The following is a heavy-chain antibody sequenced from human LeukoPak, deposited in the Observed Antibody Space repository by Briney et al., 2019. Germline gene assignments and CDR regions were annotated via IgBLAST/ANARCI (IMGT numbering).Heavy chain of an antibody. CDR2: IYYSGST. D-gene: IGHD1-1*01. V-gene: IGHV4-59*01. CDR1: GGSISSYY. CDR3: ARSQKRTTGTTFYGMDV. Sequence: SETLSLTCTVSGGSISSYYWSWTRQPPGKGLEWIGYIYYSGSTNYNPSLKSRVTISVDTSKNQFSLKLSSVTAADTAVYYCARSQKRTTGTTFYGMDVWGKGTTVTVSS. J-gene: IGHJ6*04.